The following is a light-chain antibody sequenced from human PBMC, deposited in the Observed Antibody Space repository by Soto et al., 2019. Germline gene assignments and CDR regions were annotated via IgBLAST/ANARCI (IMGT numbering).Light chain of an antibody. CDR1: SSNIGSNT. J-gene: IGLJ1*01. CDR3: AAWDDRLNGPV. Sequence: QSVLTQPPSASGTPGQRVTISCSGSSSNIGSNTVNWYQQLPGTAPKLLIYSNNQRPSGVPDRFSGSKSGTSASLAISGLQSEEEADYYCAAWDDRLNGPVFGTGTKVTVL. V-gene: IGLV1-44*01. CDR2: SNN.